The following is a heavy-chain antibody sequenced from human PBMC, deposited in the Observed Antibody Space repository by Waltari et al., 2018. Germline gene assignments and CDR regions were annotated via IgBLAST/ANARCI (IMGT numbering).Heavy chain of an antibody. V-gene: IGHV4-61*02. Sequence: QVQLQESGPRLVKPSQTLSLTCTVSGVSISSGTYYWSGIRQAAGRGLEWIGRIYSSGATKYNPSLKSRVSISIDESMNQFFVRLTSAAAADSPIYCCVGDWGGDDSGSVWGRGAPVTVSS. CDR2: IYSSGAT. CDR1: GVSISSGTYY. D-gene: IGHD3-10*01. J-gene: IGHJ4*02. CDR3: VGDWGGDDSGSV.